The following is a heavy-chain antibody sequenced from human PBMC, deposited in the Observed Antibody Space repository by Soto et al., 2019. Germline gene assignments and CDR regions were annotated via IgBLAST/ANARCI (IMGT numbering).Heavy chain of an antibody. CDR1: GYTLTELS. J-gene: IGHJ4*02. D-gene: IGHD2-15*01. CDR3: AKFRSEVVVAATNY. V-gene: IGHV1-24*01. Sequence: ASVKVSCKVSGYTLTELSMHWVRQAPGKGLEWMGGFDPEDGETIYAQKFQGRVTMTEDTSTDTAYMELSSLRSEDTAIYYCAKFRSEVVVAATNYWGQGVLVTVSS. CDR2: FDPEDGET.